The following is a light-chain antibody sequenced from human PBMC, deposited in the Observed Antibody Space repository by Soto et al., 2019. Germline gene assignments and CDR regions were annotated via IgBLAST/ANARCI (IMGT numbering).Light chain of an antibody. J-gene: IGKJ1*01. CDR1: QSVSSN. Sequence: EIMTTQSPATLSVSPGERATLSYRASQSVSSNLAWSQQTPGQAPRLLIYGASTRATGIPARISGSGSGAEFNLTNSSLQSEDFAVYYCQHYNKWPPRTFGQGTKVEIK. V-gene: IGKV3-15*01. CDR3: QHYNKWPPRT. CDR2: GAS.